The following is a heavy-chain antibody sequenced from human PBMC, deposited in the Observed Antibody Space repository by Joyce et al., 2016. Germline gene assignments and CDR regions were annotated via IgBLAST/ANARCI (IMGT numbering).Heavy chain of an antibody. CDR3: ARVDGNYYYYGMDV. J-gene: IGHJ6*02. CDR2: IYYRGST. Sequence: QLHLQESGPGLVKPSETLSLTCTVSGGSISSSSHSWGWIRQPPGKGLEWIGSIYYRGSTYYTPSRKSRVTISVDTSKNQFSRKLSSVTAADTAVYYCARVDGNYYYYGMDVWGQGTTVTVSS. CDR1: GGSISSSSHS. D-gene: IGHD2/OR15-2a*01. V-gene: IGHV4-39*07.